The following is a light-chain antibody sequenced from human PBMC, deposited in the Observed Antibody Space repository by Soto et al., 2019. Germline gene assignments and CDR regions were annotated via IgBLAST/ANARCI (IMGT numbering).Light chain of an antibody. CDR1: SSDVGGYNY. Sequence: QSALTQPASVSGSPGQSITISCTGTSSDVGGYNYVSWYQQHPGKAPKLMIYEVSNRPSGVSNRFSGSKSGNTASLTISGLQDEDEADYYCSSYTSSSTRVFGGGTKVTVL. CDR2: EVS. CDR3: SSYTSSSTRV. J-gene: IGLJ3*02. V-gene: IGLV2-14*01.